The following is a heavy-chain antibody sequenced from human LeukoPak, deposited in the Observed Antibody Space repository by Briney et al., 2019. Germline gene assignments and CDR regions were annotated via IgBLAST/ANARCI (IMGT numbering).Heavy chain of an antibody. Sequence: GGSLRLSCAASGFTFSSYAMSWVHQAPGKGLEWVSAISGSGGSTYYADSVKGRFTISRDNSKNTLYLQMNSLRAEDTAVYYCAKTPGSAVVVVAATRTFDYWGQGTLVTVSS. CDR1: GFTFSSYA. D-gene: IGHD2-15*01. CDR3: AKTPGSAVVVVAATRTFDY. V-gene: IGHV3-23*01. CDR2: ISGSGGST. J-gene: IGHJ4*02.